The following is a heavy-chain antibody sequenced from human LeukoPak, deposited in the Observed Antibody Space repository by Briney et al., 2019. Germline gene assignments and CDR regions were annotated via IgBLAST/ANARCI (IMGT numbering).Heavy chain of an antibody. Sequence: PGGSLRLSCVASGFTFKNYVMNWVGQAPGKGLEWLATIYGSGVSISYADSVKGRFTISRDNSNNTLYLQMNSLRAEDTAMYYCAKYLGWELPAEAYWGQGILVTVSS. J-gene: IGHJ4*02. CDR3: AKYLGWELPAEAY. CDR1: GFTFKNYV. CDR2: IYGSGVSI. D-gene: IGHD1-26*01. V-gene: IGHV3-23*01.